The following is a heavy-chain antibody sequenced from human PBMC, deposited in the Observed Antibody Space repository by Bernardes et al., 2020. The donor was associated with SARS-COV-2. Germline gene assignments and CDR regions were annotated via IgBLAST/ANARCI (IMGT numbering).Heavy chain of an antibody. Sequence: SETLSLTCTVSGDSMRSYYWSWIRQPPGKGLEWIGYIYYSGSTSYNPSLKSRGTISVDTSNNQFSLELSSVTAADTAVYYCARRMVVVTRPFISILRQPGFAFDIWGRGTVVTVSS. CDR1: GDSMRSYY. V-gene: IGHV4-59*01. CDR2: IYYSGST. J-gene: IGHJ3*02. CDR3: ARRMVVVTRPFISILRQPGFAFDI. D-gene: IGHD2-21*02.